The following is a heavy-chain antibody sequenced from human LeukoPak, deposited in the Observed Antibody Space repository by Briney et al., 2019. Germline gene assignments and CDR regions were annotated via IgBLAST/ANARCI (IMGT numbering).Heavy chain of an antibody. D-gene: IGHD1-26*01. J-gene: IGHJ4*02. CDR2: IYYTGST. Sequence: PSETLSLTCTVSGGSVSSYYWSWIRQPPGMGLEWIGYIYYTGSTTYNPSLKSRVTISVDTSKNQFSLKLSPVTAADTAFYYCARFSGTYSYLDYWGQGTLVTVSS. CDR1: GGSVSSYY. V-gene: IGHV4-59*08. CDR3: ARFSGTYSYLDY.